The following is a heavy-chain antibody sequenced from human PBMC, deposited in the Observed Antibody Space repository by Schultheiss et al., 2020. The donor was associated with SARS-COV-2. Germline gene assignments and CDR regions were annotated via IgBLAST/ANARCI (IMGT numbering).Heavy chain of an antibody. Sequence: GGSLRLSCAASGFTFSSYSMHWVRQAPGKGLEWVSYISGSSSTIYYGDSVKGRFAISRDNSKNTLYLEMNSLRLDDTAVYYCARPYSCSWYRSYFDYWGQGTLVTVSS. D-gene: IGHD6-13*01. V-gene: IGHV3-48*04. CDR1: GFTFSSYS. CDR3: ARPYSCSWYRSYFDY. J-gene: IGHJ4*02. CDR2: ISGSSSTI.